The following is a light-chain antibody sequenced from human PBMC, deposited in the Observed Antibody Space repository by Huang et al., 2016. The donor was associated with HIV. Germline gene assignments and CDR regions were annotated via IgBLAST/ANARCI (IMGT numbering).Light chain of an antibody. V-gene: IGKV3-11*01. CDR3: QERIQWPRLT. CDR2: GAA. J-gene: IGKJ4*01. CDR1: QNVTDS. Sequence: EIVLTQSPATLSLSPGERATLSCRASQNVTDSLAWYRQQPGPASSLLISGAANRATGNQARFSGSGSGTDFTLNISSREPEDFAIYYGQERIQWPRLTFGGGTKVEIK.